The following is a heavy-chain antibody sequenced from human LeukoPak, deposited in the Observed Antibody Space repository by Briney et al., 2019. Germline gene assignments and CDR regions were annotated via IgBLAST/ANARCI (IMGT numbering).Heavy chain of an antibody. Sequence: PSETLSLTCTVSGGSISGGSYYWSWIRQPAGKGLEWIGRIYTSGSTNYNPSLKSRVTISVDTSKNQFSLKLSSVTAADTAVYYCARLASRIGAYAFDIWGQGTMVTVSS. CDR1: GGSISGGSYY. J-gene: IGHJ3*02. V-gene: IGHV4-61*02. D-gene: IGHD5-12*01. CDR2: IYTSGST. CDR3: ARLASRIGAYAFDI.